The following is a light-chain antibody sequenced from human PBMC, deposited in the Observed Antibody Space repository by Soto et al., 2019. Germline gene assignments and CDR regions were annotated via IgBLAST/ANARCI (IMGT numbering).Light chain of an antibody. Sequence: EFVLTQSPGTLSLSPGERATLSCMASQTVRNNYLAWYQQKPGQAPRLLIYDASSRATGIPDRFSGGGSGTDFTLTINRLEPEDFAVYYCQLYGISPHFGQGTRLEIK. CDR3: QLYGISPH. J-gene: IGKJ5*01. CDR1: QTVRNNY. CDR2: DAS. V-gene: IGKV3-20*01.